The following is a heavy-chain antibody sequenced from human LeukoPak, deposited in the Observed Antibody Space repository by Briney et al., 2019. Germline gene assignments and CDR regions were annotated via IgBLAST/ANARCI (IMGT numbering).Heavy chain of an antibody. Sequence: SETLSLTCAVYGGSFSGYYWSWIRQPPGKGLEWIGEINHSGSTNYNPSLKSRVTISVDTSKNQFSLKLSSVTAADTAVYYCARLFSSYVWGSYRYTKFDYWGQGTLVTVSS. D-gene: IGHD3-16*02. CDR2: INHSGST. J-gene: IGHJ4*02. CDR1: GGSFSGYY. V-gene: IGHV4-34*01. CDR3: ARLFSSYVWGSYRYTKFDY.